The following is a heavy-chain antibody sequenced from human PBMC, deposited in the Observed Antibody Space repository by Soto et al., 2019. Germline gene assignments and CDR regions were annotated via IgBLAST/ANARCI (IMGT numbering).Heavy chain of an antibody. CDR1: GYTFTSYG. CDR3: ARGVVRGVIIANWFDP. Sequence: VKVSCKASGYTFTSYGISWVRQAPGQGLEWMGWISAYNGNTNYAQKLQGRVTMTTDTSTSTAYMELRSLRSDDTAVYYCARGVVRGVIIANWFDPWGQGTLVTVSS. J-gene: IGHJ5*02. CDR2: ISAYNGNT. D-gene: IGHD3-10*01. V-gene: IGHV1-18*04.